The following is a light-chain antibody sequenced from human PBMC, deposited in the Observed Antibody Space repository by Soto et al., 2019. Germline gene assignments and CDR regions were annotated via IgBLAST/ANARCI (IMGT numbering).Light chain of an antibody. CDR3: QEYKSYSWA. CDR2: DAS. V-gene: IGKV1-5*01. CDR1: QSISSW. Sequence: DIQMTQCPSTLSASVGDRVTITCRASQSISSWLAWYQRKPGKAPKLLIYDASSLKSGVPSRVSGSGSGTEFTLTIDSLQPDDFATYYCQEYKSYSWAFGQGTKVDIK. J-gene: IGKJ1*01.